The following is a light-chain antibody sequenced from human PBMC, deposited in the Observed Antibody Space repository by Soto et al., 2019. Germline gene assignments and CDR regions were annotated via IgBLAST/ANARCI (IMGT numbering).Light chain of an antibody. CDR2: RNN. Sequence: QLVLTQPPSASGTPGQRVTISCSGSSSNIGSNYVYWYQQLPGTAPKLLIYRNNQRPSGVPDRFSGSKSGTSASLAISGLRSEDEADYYCAAWDDSLSGDYVFGTGTQLTVL. J-gene: IGLJ1*01. CDR3: AAWDDSLSGDYV. CDR1: SSNIGSNY. V-gene: IGLV1-47*01.